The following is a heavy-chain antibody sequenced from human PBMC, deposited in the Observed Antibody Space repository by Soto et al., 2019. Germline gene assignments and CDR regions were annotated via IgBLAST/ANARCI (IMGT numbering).Heavy chain of an antibody. Sequence: QVQLVQSGAEVKKPGASVKVSCKASGYTFTSFYIHWVRQAPEQGLEWMGIINPSGGSTNYAQKFQGRVTLTRDTSTSTVYMELSSLRSEDTAVYYCARSLSAGDVWGKGTTVTVSS. D-gene: IGHD6-13*01. CDR2: INPSGGST. V-gene: IGHV1-46*03. CDR1: GYTFTSFY. CDR3: ARSLSAGDV. J-gene: IGHJ6*04.